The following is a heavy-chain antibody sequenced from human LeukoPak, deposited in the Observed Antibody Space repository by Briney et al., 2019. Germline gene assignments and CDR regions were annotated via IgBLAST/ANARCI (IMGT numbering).Heavy chain of an antibody. CDR2: INPNSGGT. CDR1: GYTFTGYY. CDR3: ARWYYDYGGALVYFDY. D-gene: IGHD3-3*01. V-gene: IGHV1-2*02. J-gene: IGHJ4*02. Sequence: EASVKVSCKASGYTFTGYYMHWVRQAPGQGLEWMGWINPNSGGTNYAQKFQGRVTMTRDTSISTAYMELSRLRSDDTAVYYCARWYYDYGGALVYFDYWGQGTLVTVSS.